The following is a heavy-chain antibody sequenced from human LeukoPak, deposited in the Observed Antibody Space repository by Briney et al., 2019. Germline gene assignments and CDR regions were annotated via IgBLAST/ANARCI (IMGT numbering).Heavy chain of an antibody. J-gene: IGHJ3*02. CDR3: AKDIAARSSIVAFDI. V-gene: IGHV3-9*03. Sequence: GGSLRLSCAASGFTFDDYAMHWVRQAPGKGVEWVSGISWNSGSIGYADSVKGRFTISRDNAKNSLYLQMNSLRAEDMALYYCAKDIAARSSIVAFDIWGQGTMVTVSS. D-gene: IGHD6-6*01. CDR1: GFTFDDYA. CDR2: ISWNSGSI.